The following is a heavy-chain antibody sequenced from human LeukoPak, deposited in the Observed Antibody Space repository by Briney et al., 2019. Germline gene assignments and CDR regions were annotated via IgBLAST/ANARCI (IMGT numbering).Heavy chain of an antibody. J-gene: IGHJ1*01. D-gene: IGHD4-11*01. V-gene: IGHV3-74*01. CDR3: ARDARYSFQL. CDR2: INGDGSST. CDR1: GFTFSNYW. Sequence: PGGSLRLSCAASGFTFSNYWIHWVRQAPGKGLVWVSRINGDGSSTSCADSVKGRFTISRDNAKNTVYLQMNSLRAEDTAVYYCARDARYSFQLWGQGTLVTVSS.